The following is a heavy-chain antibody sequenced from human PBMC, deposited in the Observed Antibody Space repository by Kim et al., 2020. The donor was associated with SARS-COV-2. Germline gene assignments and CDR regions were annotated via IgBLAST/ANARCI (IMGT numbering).Heavy chain of an antibody. CDR3: AFNRYCSSTSCPNWFDP. CDR2: ITDSSSYM. CDR1: GFIFSSYT. D-gene: IGHD2-2*01. J-gene: IGHJ5*02. V-gene: IGHV3-21*01. Sequence: GGSLRLSCAASGFIFSSYTMNWVRQAPGKGLEWVSSITDSSSYMYYADPVKGRFTISRDNAKNSLYLQMDSLRAEDTAVYYCAFNRYCSSTSCPNWFDPWGQGTLVTVSS.